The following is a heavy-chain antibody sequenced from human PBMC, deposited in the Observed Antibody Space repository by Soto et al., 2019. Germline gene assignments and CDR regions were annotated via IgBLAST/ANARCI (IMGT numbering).Heavy chain of an antibody. CDR3: AKLVVIRSPADS. D-gene: IGHD3-22*01. J-gene: IGHJ4*02. CDR2: ISGSGGST. V-gene: IGHV3-23*01. CDR1: GFTFSSYA. Sequence: EVQLLESGGGLVQPGGSLRLSCAASGFTFSSYAMSWVRQAPGKGLEWVSAISGSGGSTYYADSVKGRFSISRDSSKNRLYLQMNSLRAEDTAVYYCAKLVVIRSPADSWGQGTLVTVSS.